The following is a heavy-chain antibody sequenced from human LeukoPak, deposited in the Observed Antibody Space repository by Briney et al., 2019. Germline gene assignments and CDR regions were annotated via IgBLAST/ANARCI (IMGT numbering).Heavy chain of an antibody. CDR3: ARGLGYYDSSLDY. Sequence: PGGSLRLSCAASGFTFSSYEMNWVRQAPGKGLEWVSYISSSGSTIYYADSVKGRFTISRDNAKNSLYLQMNSLRAEDTAVYYCARGLGYYDSSLDYWGQGTLVTVSS. CDR1: GFTFSSYE. V-gene: IGHV3-48*03. J-gene: IGHJ4*02. D-gene: IGHD3-22*01. CDR2: ISSSGSTI.